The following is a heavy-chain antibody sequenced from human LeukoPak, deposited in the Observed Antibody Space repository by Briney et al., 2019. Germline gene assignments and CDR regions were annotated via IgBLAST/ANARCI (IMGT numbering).Heavy chain of an antibody. CDR2: INPSSGGT. V-gene: IGHV1-2*02. Sequence: GASVKVSCKASGYTFTDYYMHWVRQAPGQGLEWMGWINPSSGGTNYAQKFQGRVTMTRDTSISTAYMELSSLRSDDTAVYYCARARIQLWSHPLGYGARGTLVTVS. D-gene: IGHD5-18*01. J-gene: IGHJ4*02. CDR1: GYTFTDYY. CDR3: ARARIQLWSHPLGY.